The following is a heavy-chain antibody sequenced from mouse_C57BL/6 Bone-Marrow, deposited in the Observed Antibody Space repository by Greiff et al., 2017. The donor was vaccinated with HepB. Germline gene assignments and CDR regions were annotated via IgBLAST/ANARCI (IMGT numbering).Heavy chain of an antibody. D-gene: IGHD1-1*01. Sequence: EVMLVESGEGLVKPGGSLKLSCAASGFTFSSYAMSWVRQTPEKRLGWVAYISSGGDYIYYADNVKGRFTISRDNARNTLYMQMSSLKSEDTAMYYCTRGHSYDSSHPYYFDYWGQGTTLTVSS. CDR3: TRGHSYDSSHPYYFDY. CDR2: ISSGGDYI. V-gene: IGHV5-9-1*02. J-gene: IGHJ2*01. CDR1: GFTFSSYA.